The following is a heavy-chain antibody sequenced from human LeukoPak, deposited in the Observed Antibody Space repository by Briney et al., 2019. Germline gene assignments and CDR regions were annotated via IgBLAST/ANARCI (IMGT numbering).Heavy chain of an antibody. Sequence: TSETLSLTCTVSGGSISSGGYYWSWTRQHPRKGLEWIGYIYYSGSTYYNPSLKSRVTISIDTSKNQFSLKLSSVTAADTAVYYCARVVGSGSYYRFDYWGQGTLVTVSS. CDR3: ARVVGSGSYYRFDY. V-gene: IGHV4-31*03. J-gene: IGHJ4*02. CDR1: GGSISSGGYY. D-gene: IGHD3-10*01. CDR2: IYYSGST.